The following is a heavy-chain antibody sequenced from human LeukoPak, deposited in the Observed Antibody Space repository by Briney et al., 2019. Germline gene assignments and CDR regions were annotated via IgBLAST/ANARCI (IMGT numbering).Heavy chain of an antibody. D-gene: IGHD2/OR15-2a*01. CDR2: FFQSEKS. J-gene: IGHJ4*02. CDR3: ARVLPVPYLLDS. V-gene: IGHV4-38-2*01. Sequence: SETLSLTCGISGHSTTRGYYWAWLRQSPGKGLEWIATFFQSEKSFYNASLKSRVIMSLDTSKSQFSLNLTSVTAADTAVYYCARVLPVPYLLDSWGQGTHVTVSS. CDR1: GHSTTRGYY.